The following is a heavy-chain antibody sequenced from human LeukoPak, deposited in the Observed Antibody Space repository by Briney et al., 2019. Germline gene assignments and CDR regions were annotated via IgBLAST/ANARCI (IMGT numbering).Heavy chain of an antibody. Sequence: PGGSLRLSCAASGFTFSSYGMHWVRQAPGKGLEWVAVISYDGSNKYYADSVKGRFTISRDNSKNTLYLQMNSLRAEDTAVYYCAPSRDTAMVQGGQGTLVTVSS. D-gene: IGHD5-18*01. J-gene: IGHJ4*02. V-gene: IGHV3-30*03. CDR2: ISYDGSNK. CDR1: GFTFSSYG. CDR3: APSRDTAMVQ.